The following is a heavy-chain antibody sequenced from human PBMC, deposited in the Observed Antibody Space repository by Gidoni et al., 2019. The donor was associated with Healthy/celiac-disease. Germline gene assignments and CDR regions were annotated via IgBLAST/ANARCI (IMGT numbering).Heavy chain of an antibody. CDR2: IYYSVST. CDR1: GGSISSGGYY. D-gene: IGHD4-17*01. Sequence: QVQLQESGPGLVKPSQTLSLTCAVSGGSISSGGYYWSWIRQPPGKGLEWIGYIYYSVSTYYNPSLKSRVTISVDTSKNQFSLKLCSVTAADTAVYYCARTWDYAGAFDIWGQGTMVTVSS. J-gene: IGHJ3*02. CDR3: ARTWDYAGAFDI. V-gene: IGHV4-30-4*01.